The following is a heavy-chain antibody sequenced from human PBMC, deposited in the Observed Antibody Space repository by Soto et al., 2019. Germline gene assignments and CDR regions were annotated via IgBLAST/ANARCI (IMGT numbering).Heavy chain of an antibody. J-gene: IGHJ6*02. CDR1: GFTFDDYT. CDR2: ISWDGGST. D-gene: IGHD3-22*01. V-gene: IGHV3-43*01. Sequence: EVQLVESGGVVVQPGGSLRLSCAASGFTFDDYTMHWVRQAPGKGLEWVSLISWDGGSTYYADSVKGRFTITRDTSKNTLSRQMNSLRTDKTDLYDCAKDKQGYYDNSGRYGMDVWGHGTTVTFS. CDR3: AKDKQGYYDNSGRYGMDV.